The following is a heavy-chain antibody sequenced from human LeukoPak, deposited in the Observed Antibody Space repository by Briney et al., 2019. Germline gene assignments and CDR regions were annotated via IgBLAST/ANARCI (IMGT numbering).Heavy chain of an antibody. CDR1: GGSISSTNYY. D-gene: IGHD5-12*01. CDR3: ASNLSGYNSFDY. V-gene: IGHV4-39*01. Sequence: SETLSLTCTVSGGSISSTNYYWAWIRQPPGKGLEWTGTIYYSGNTYYNPSLKSRVTISVDTSKNQFALKLDSVTAADTAVYYCASNLSGYNSFDYWGQGTLVTVSS. CDR2: IYYSGNT. J-gene: IGHJ4*02.